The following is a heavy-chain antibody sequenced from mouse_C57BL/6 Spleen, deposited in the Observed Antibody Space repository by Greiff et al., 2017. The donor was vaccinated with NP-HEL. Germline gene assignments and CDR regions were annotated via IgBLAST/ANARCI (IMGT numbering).Heavy chain of an antibody. Sequence: QVQLQQPGAELVKPGASVKLSCKASGYTFTSYWMHWVKQRPGQGLEWIGMIHPNSGSTNYNEKFKSKATLTVDKSSSTAYMQLSSLTSEDSAAYYCAFTVVPYYFDYWGQGTTLTVSS. V-gene: IGHV1-64*01. D-gene: IGHD1-1*01. CDR2: IHPNSGST. CDR1: GYTFTSYW. J-gene: IGHJ2*01. CDR3: AFTVVPYYFDY.